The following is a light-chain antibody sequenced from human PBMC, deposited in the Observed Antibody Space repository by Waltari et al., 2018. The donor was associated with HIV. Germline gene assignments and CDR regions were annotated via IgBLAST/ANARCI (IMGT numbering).Light chain of an antibody. V-gene: IGLV2-14*01. CDR2: EVS. J-gene: IGLJ1*01. Sequence: QSALTQPASVSGSPGQSITISCTGTSNDVGAYRYVSWYQQHPGKAPKLLIYEVSNRPSGVSNRFSGSKSGNTASLTISGLQAEDEADYYCSSYTTSTTYVFATGTEVTVL. CDR1: SNDVGAYRY. CDR3: SSYTTSTTYV.